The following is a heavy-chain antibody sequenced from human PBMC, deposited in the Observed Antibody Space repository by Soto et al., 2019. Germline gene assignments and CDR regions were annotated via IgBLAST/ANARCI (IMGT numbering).Heavy chain of an antibody. J-gene: IGHJ6*02. V-gene: IGHV1-69*12. CDR3: SRGDATKIVVTTYYGMDV. D-gene: IGHD4-17*01. CDR2: IIPVVGTA. CDR1: GGTLRNYG. Sequence: QVQLVQSGAEVKKPGSSVRVSCKASGGTLRNYGISWVRQAPGQGLEWMGGIIPVVGTANYAQKFQGRVTITADEYTSTVYMDVTSLRSEDTAVYYCSRGDATKIVVTTYYGMDVWGQGTTVTVSS.